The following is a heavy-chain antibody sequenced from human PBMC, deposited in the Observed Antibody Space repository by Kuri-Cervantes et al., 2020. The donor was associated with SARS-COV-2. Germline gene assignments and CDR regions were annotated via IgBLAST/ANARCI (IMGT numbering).Heavy chain of an antibody. CDR3: ARDEGVTARFDY. Sequence: SETLSLTCTVSGGSISSYYWSWIRQPPGKGLEWIGEIYHSGSTNYNPSLKSRVTISVDKSKNQFSLKLSSVTAADTAVYYCARDEGVTARFDYWGQGTLVTVSS. D-gene: IGHD2-21*02. V-gene: IGHV4-59*12. CDR1: GGSISSYY. CDR2: IYHSGST. J-gene: IGHJ4*02.